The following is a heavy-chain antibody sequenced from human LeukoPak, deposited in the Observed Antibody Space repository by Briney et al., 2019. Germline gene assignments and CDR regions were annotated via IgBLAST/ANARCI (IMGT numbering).Heavy chain of an antibody. V-gene: IGHV3-21*01. CDR1: GFTFSSYS. CDR2: ISSSSGYI. CDR3: ARGPRGSSSITYFDY. Sequence: GGTLRLSCAASGFTFSSYSMNWVRQAPGKGLEWVSSISSSSGYIYYADSVKGRFTISRDNAKNSLYLQMNSLRAEDTAVYYCARGPRGSSSITYFDYWGQGTLVTVSS. D-gene: IGHD6-6*01. J-gene: IGHJ4*02.